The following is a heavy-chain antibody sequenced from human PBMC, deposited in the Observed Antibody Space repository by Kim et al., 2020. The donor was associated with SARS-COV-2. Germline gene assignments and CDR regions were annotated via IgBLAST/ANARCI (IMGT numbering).Heavy chain of an antibody. CDR1: GGSISSSSYY. CDR3: ARDSSGGYALWDY. CDR2: IYYSGST. Sequence: SETLSLTCTVSGGSISSSSYYWGWIRQPPGKGLEWIGSIYYSGSTYYNPSLKSRVTISVDTSKNQFSLKLSSVTAADTAVYYCARDSSGGYALWDYWGQGTLVTVSS. V-gene: IGHV4-39*07. J-gene: IGHJ4*02. D-gene: IGHD5-12*01.